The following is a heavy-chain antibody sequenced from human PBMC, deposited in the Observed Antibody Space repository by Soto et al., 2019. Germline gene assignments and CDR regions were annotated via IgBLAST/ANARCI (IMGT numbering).Heavy chain of an antibody. D-gene: IGHD2-2*01. CDR2: IYHSGST. CDR3: ARDPLIILPPAASLDPDYYFYGMDV. V-gene: IGHV4-30-2*01. Sequence: SDTLSLTCDVSVSSISSGGYSWRLIGQPPGKGLDGFGYIYHSGSTYYNPSLKSRVTISVDRSKNQFSLKLSSVTAADTAVYYCARDPLIILPPAASLDPDYYFYGMDVWGQGTAVS. J-gene: IGHJ6*02. CDR1: VSSISSGGYS.